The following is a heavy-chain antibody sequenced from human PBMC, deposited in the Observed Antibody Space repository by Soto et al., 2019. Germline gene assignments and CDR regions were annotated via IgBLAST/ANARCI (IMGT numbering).Heavy chain of an antibody. J-gene: IGHJ4*02. CDR2: ISRSDLYT. Sequence: QVQLVESGGGLVKPGGSLRLSCAASGFTFSDYYMTWIRQTPGKGLEWVAYISRSDLYTGYADSVKGRFTISRDDAKNSLFLEMNSLRADDTGVYYCARDWVAGSVLYFDYWGQGTLVTVSS. V-gene: IGHV3-11*06. D-gene: IGHD2-15*01. CDR1: GFTFSDYY. CDR3: ARDWVAGSVLYFDY.